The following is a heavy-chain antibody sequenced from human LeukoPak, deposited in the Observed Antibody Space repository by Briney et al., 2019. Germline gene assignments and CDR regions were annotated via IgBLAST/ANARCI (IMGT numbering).Heavy chain of an antibody. Sequence: MPSETLSLTCAVYGGSFSGYYWSWIRQPPGKGLEWIGGINHSGSTNYNPSLKSRVTISVDTSKNQFSLKLSSVTAADTAVYYCAAAPKEGHNWFDPWGQGTLVTVSS. CDR1: GGSFSGYY. CDR3: AAAPKEGHNWFDP. V-gene: IGHV4-34*01. D-gene: IGHD6-25*01. J-gene: IGHJ5*02. CDR2: INHSGST.